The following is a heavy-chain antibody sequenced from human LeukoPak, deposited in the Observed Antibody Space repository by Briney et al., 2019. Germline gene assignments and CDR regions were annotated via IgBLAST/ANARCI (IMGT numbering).Heavy chain of an antibody. D-gene: IGHD2-2*01. CDR1: GFTFSSYA. CDR2: ISAGSST. Sequence: GGSLRLSCAASGFTFSSYAMSWVRQAPGKGLEWVSAISAGSSTYYADSVKGRFTISRDNSKNTLYLQMNSLRVEDTAVYYCAKGGSTSPNGINDYWGQGTLVTVSS. J-gene: IGHJ4*02. CDR3: AKGGSTSPNGINDY. V-gene: IGHV3-23*01.